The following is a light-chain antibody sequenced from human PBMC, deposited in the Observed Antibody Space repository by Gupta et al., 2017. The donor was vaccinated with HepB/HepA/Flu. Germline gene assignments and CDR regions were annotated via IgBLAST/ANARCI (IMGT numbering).Light chain of an antibody. V-gene: IGLV7-46*01. Sequence: QAVVPQEPSLTVSPGGTVTLTCASSTGDVISGHYTYWFQLKPGQAPRTLIFDTNNKQSWTPARFSASLLGGKAALTLAGAQPEDEAEYYCLLFDSGIWVFGGGTKLTVL. J-gene: IGLJ3*02. CDR1: TGDVISGHY. CDR3: LLFDSGIWV. CDR2: DTN.